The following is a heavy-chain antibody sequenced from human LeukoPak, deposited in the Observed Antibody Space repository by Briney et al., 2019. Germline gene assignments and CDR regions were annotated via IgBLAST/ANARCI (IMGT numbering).Heavy chain of an antibody. CDR1: GFTFSSYS. CDR2: ISSSSSTI. V-gene: IGHV3-48*01. J-gene: IGHJ6*02. CDR3: ARLIFGAVFYGMDV. Sequence: GGSLRLSCAASGFTFSSYSRNWVRQAPGKGLEWVSYISSSSSTIYYADSVKGRFTISRDNAKNSLYLQMNSLRAEDTAVYYCARLIFGAVFYGMDVWGQGTTVTVSS. D-gene: IGHD3-3*01.